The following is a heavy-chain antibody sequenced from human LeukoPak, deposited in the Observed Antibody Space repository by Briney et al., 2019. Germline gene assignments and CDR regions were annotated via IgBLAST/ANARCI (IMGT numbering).Heavy chain of an antibody. CDR2: IWHDGSNK. J-gene: IGHJ4*02. Sequence: GGSLRLSCAASGFTFRSYGMHGVRQAPGKGLEWVAVIWHDGSNKYYADSVKGRFTISRDNSKNTLYLQMNSLRAEDTAVYYCAREEAFDYWGQGTLVTVSS. V-gene: IGHV3-33*01. D-gene: IGHD3-3*02. CDR3: AREEAFDY. CDR1: GFTFRSYG.